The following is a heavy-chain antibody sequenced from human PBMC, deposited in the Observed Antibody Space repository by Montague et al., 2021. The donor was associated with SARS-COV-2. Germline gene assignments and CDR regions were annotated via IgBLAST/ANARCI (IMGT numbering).Heavy chain of an antibody. J-gene: IGHJ6*02. Sequence: SETLSLTCTVSGGSITNDDWSWIRQPPGKGLEWIVNIFKTGDIDYNPSLRSRVIMTVDTSKSQFSLKVTSVTAADTAAYYCAGYYERSLDVWGQGTTVTVSS. CDR3: AGYYERSLDV. CDR1: GGSITNDD. V-gene: IGHV4-59*08. CDR2: IFKTGDI. D-gene: IGHD3-16*01.